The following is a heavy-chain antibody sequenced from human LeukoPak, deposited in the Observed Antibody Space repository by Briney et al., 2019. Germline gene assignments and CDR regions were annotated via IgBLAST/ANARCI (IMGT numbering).Heavy chain of an antibody. Sequence: GGSLRLSCAASGFTFSSYAMHWVRQAPGKGLEWVAVISYDASNKYYTDSVKGRFTISRDNSKNMLYLQMDSLRVEDTAVYHCAREEYGGVYFDYWGQGILVTVSS. CDR2: ISYDASNK. J-gene: IGHJ4*02. D-gene: IGHD4-23*01. V-gene: IGHV3-30-3*01. CDR3: AREEYGGVYFDY. CDR1: GFTFSSYA.